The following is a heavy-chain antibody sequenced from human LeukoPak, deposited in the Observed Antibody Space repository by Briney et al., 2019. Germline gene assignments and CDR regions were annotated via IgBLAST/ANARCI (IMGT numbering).Heavy chain of an antibody. V-gene: IGHV4-34*01. J-gene: IGHJ6*04. Sequence: PSETLSLTCAVYGGSFNGYYWSGIRQPPGKGLEWIGEINHSGSTNYNPSLKSRVTISVDTSKNQFSLKLSSVTAADTAVYYCATRPPRVYCSSTSCYGMDVWGKGTTVTVSS. CDR2: INHSGST. CDR3: ATRPPRVYCSSTSCYGMDV. CDR1: GGSFNGYY. D-gene: IGHD2-2*01.